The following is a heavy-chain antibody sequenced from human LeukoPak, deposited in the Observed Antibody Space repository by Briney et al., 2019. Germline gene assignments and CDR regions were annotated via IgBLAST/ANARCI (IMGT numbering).Heavy chain of an antibody. J-gene: IGHJ4*02. V-gene: IGHV1-2*02. CDR3: ASSGSYPTGQSDY. CDR2: INPKSGDP. CDR1: GYRFTGYY. Sequence: ASVKVSCKTSGYRFTGYYMHWVRQAPGQGLEWMGWINPKSGDPIYVQKFQGRVTMTRDTSISTAYMELSRLRSDDTAVYYCASSGSYPTGQSDYWGQGTLVTVSS. D-gene: IGHD1-26*01.